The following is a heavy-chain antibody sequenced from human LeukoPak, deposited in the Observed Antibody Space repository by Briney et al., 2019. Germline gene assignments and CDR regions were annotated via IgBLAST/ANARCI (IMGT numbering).Heavy chain of an antibody. D-gene: IGHD5-12*01. Sequence: PGGSLRLSCAASGFTFTTYAIHWVRQAPGKGLVWVAVISYDGIDKYYADFVQGRFTISRDNSKNTLYLEMNSLRPEDTAVYYCARDADIGVLDYWGQGTLVTVSS. CDR2: ISYDGIDK. CDR3: ARDADIGVLDY. CDR1: GFTFTTYA. J-gene: IGHJ4*02. V-gene: IGHV3-30*01.